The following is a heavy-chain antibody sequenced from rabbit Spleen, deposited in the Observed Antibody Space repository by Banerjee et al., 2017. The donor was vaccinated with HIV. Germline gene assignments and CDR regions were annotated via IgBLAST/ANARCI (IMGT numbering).Heavy chain of an antibody. Sequence: QSLEESGGDLVKPGASLTLTCTASGIDFSSSYYMCWVRQAPGKGLELIACIYTSSGFTYYASWAKGRFTISKTSSTTVTLQMTSLTAADTATYFCASAYSGYGYAFKLWGPGTLVTVS. J-gene: IGHJ4*01. CDR2: IYTSSGFT. CDR1: GIDFSSSYY. V-gene: IGHV1S40*01. D-gene: IGHD6-1*01. CDR3: ASAYSGYGYAFKL.